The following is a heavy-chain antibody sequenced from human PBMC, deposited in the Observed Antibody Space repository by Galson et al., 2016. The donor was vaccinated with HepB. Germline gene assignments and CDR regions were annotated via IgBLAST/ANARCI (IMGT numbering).Heavy chain of an antibody. J-gene: IGHJ4*02. CDR2: ISNSGSTK. D-gene: IGHD1-1*01. V-gene: IGHV3-11*01. CDR1: GFPFSHYY. Sequence: LRLSCAASGFPFSHYYMSWIRQAPGKGLECISYISNSGSTKYYADSVKGRFTISRDNAKNSLYLQMNSLRAEDTAVYYCARAHGYDCGYNYFDSWGQGALVTVSS. CDR3: ARAHGYDCGYNYFDS.